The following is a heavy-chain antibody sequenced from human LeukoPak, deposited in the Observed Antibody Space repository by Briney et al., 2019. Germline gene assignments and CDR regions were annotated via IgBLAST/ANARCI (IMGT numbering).Heavy chain of an antibody. CDR1: GFTFSSYS. J-gene: IGHJ6*02. D-gene: IGHD7-27*01. V-gene: IGHV3-49*04. CDR2: IRSKAYGGTT. CDR3: TRVWGVAYYYYGMDV. Sequence: PGGSLRLSCAASGFTFSSYSMSWVRQAPGKGLEWVGFIRSKAYGGTTEYAASVKGRFTISRDDSKSIAYLQMNSLKTEDTAVYYCTRVWGVAYYYYGMDVWGQGTTVTVSS.